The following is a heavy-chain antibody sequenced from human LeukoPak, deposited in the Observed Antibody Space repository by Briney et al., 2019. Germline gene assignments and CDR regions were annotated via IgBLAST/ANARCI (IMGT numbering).Heavy chain of an antibody. Sequence: SETLSLTCAVYGGSFSGYYWSWIRQPPGKGLEWIGKINHSGSTNYNPSLKSRVTISVDTSKNQFSLKLSSVTAADTAVYYCARESSSSWIPLRRGYFQHWGQGTLVTVSS. V-gene: IGHV4-34*01. J-gene: IGHJ1*01. D-gene: IGHD6-13*01. CDR1: GGSFSGYY. CDR2: INHSGST. CDR3: ARESSSSWIPLRRGYFQH.